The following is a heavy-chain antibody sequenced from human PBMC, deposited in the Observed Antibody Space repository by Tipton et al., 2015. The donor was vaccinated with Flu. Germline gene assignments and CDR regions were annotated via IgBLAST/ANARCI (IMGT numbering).Heavy chain of an antibody. CDR3: ARGEIDYTNYYFYMDV. Sequence: LRLSCTVSGGSLDNYFWSWIRQPAGKRLEWIGRIYTSGGVDYNPSLRGRVSMSIDTSKNQFSLKLNSVTAADTAVYFCARGEIDYTNYYFYMDVWGKGTTVTVS. CDR1: GGSLDNYF. CDR2: IYTSGGV. V-gene: IGHV4-4*07. J-gene: IGHJ6*03. D-gene: IGHD4-11*01.